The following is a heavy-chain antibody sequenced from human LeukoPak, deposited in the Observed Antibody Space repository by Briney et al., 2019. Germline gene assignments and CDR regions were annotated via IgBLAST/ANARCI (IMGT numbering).Heavy chain of an antibody. J-gene: IGHJ4*02. CDR1: GFTFSSYI. Sequence: GGSLRLSCAASGFTFSSYIMNWVRQAPGKGLEWVSYISSSSSTIYYADSVKGRFTISRDNAKNSLYLQMNSLRAEDTAVYYCVRDGGVSGYDLLDYWGQGTLVTVSS. CDR3: VRDGGVSGYDLLDY. D-gene: IGHD5-12*01. CDR2: ISSSSSTI. V-gene: IGHV3-48*04.